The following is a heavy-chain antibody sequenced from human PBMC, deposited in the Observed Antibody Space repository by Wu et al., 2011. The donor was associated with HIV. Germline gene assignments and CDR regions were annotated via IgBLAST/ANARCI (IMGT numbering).Heavy chain of an antibody. CDR2: IIPIFGRT. CDR1: GGTFNYYA. J-gene: IGHJ4*02. Sequence: QVQLVQSGAEVKTPGSSVKVSCKASGGTFNYYAISWVRQAPGQGLEWMGRIIPIFGRTNYAQTFQGRVTVTADDSTSTVYMELSSLRSEDTAVYYCARGSGLGSYFDFWGPGNPGPRXL. D-gene: IGHD3-10*01. CDR3: ARGSGLGSYFDF. V-gene: IGHV1-69*18.